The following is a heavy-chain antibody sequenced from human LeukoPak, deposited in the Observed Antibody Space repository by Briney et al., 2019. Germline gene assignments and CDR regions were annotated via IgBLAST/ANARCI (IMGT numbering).Heavy chain of an antibody. Sequence: GGSLRLSCVASGFTFSTYWMHWVRQPPGRGLVWLSRISTDGRSTYYADSVKGRFTISGDNARNTLYLQMNSLRAEDTAVYYCLRDLIRGDQGTLVTVSS. CDR2: ISTDGRST. V-gene: IGHV3-74*01. CDR3: LRDLIR. CDR1: GFTFSTYW. J-gene: IGHJ4*02. D-gene: IGHD3-10*01.